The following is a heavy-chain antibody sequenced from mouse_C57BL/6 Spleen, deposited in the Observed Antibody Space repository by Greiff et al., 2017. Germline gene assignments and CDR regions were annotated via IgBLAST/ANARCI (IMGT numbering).Heavy chain of an antibody. J-gene: IGHJ3*01. CDR1: GYAFSSSW. Sequence: VQVVESGPELVKPGASVKISCKASGYAFSSSWMNWVKQRPGKGLEWIGRIYPGDGDTNYNGKFKGKATLTADKSSSTAYMQLSSLTSEDSAVYFCAVTTVGWGQGTLVTVSA. CDR3: AVTTVG. D-gene: IGHD1-1*01. V-gene: IGHV1-82*01. CDR2: IYPGDGDT.